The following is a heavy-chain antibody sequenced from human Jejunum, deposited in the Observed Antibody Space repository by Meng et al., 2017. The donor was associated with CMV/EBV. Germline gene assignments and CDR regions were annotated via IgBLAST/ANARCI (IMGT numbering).Heavy chain of an antibody. CDR1: GVPFSSYA. V-gene: IGHV3-23*01. D-gene: IGHD2-15*01. Sequence: ASGVPFSSYAMSWVRQAPGRGLEWVSLISGSGLVTHYADSVKGRFTISRDNSNNTLYLQMNSLRAEDTAIYYCAKGTREGTPFDYWGQGTLVTVSS. CDR2: ISGSGLVT. J-gene: IGHJ4*02. CDR3: AKGTREGTPFDY.